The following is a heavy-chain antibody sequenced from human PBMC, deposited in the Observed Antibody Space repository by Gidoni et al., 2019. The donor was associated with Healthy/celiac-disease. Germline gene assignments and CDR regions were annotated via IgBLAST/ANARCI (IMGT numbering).Heavy chain of an antibody. CDR1: GFTFTSSA. D-gene: IGHD3-16*02. CDR3: AADLTYDYVWGSYRSDY. J-gene: IGHJ4*02. Sequence: QMQLVQSGPEVKKPGTSVKVSCKASGFTFTSSAMQWVRQDRGQRLAWIGWIVVGSGNTNYAQKFQERVTITRDMSTSTAYMELSSLRSEDTAVYYCAADLTYDYVWGSYRSDYWGQGTLVTVSS. V-gene: IGHV1-58*02. CDR2: IVVGSGNT.